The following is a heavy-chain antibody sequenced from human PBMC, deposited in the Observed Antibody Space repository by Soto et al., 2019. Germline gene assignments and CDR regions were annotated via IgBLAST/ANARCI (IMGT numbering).Heavy chain of an antibody. Sequence: GGSLRLSCAASGFTFSSYAMSWVRQAPGKGLEWVSAISGSGGSTYYADSVKGRFTISRDNSKNTLYLQMNSLRAEDTAVYYCAKDRIPDDYDFWSGYYDYWGQGTLVTVSS. CDR1: GFTFSSYA. CDR3: AKDRIPDDYDFWSGYYDY. J-gene: IGHJ4*02. CDR2: ISGSGGST. V-gene: IGHV3-23*01. D-gene: IGHD3-3*01.